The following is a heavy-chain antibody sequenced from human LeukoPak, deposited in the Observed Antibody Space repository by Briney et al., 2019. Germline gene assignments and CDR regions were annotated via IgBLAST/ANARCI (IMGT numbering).Heavy chain of an antibody. CDR2: IRSKADGRAT. CDR3: VRDRPIDY. Sequence: GRSLRLSCTTSGFTFGDYAMAWFRQAPGKGLEWVGFIRSKADGRATAYAASVRGRFIISRDDSNSVAYLQMNSLKTEDTAVYYCVRDRPIDYWGQGILVTVSS. J-gene: IGHJ4*02. CDR1: GFTFGDYA. V-gene: IGHV3-49*03.